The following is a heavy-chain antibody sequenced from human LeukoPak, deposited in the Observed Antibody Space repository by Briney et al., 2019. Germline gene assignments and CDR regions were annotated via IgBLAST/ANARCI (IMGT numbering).Heavy chain of an antibody. V-gene: IGHV1-69*05. CDR1: GYTFTSYG. CDR3: ARDDSSGYPDY. CDR2: IIPIFGTA. J-gene: IGHJ4*02. D-gene: IGHD3-22*01. Sequence: SVKVSCKASGYTFTSYGIRWVRQAPGQGLEWMGRIIPIFGTANYAQKFQGRVTITTDASTSTAYMELSSLRSEDTAVYYCARDDSSGYPDYWGQGTLVTVSS.